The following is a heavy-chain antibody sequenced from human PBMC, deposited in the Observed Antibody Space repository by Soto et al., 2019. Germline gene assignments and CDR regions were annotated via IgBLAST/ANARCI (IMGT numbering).Heavy chain of an antibody. D-gene: IGHD1-26*01. CDR2: ISTYSGDT. CDR3: ARGWDYTDYYGDY. CDR1: GYGFRNYG. Sequence: QVQLVQSGAEVKRPGASVKVACKTSGYGFRNYGISWVRQAPGQGLEWMGWISTYSGDTDYAQMFQDRSTMTTDTSTSTVHMELRSLTLGDTAVYYCARGWDYTDYYGDYWGQGTLVTVSS. J-gene: IGHJ4*02. V-gene: IGHV1-18*01.